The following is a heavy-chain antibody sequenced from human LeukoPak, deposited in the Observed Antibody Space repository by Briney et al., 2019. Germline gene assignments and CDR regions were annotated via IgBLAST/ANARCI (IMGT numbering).Heavy chain of an antibody. J-gene: IGHJ4*02. CDR3: AASGVGYDFWSGYYPLCY. CDR1: GGSISSSSYY. Sequence: SETLSLTCTVSGGSISSSSYYWGRIRQPPGKGLEWIGSIYYSGSTYYNPSLKSRVTISVDTSKNQFSLKLSSVTAADTAVYYCAASGVGYDFWSGYYPLCYWGQGTLVTVSS. CDR2: IYYSGST. D-gene: IGHD3-3*01. V-gene: IGHV4-39*01.